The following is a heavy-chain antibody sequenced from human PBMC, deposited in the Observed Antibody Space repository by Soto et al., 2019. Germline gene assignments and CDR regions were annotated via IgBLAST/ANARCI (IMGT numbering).Heavy chain of an antibody. Sequence: LRLSWAASGSTFSSYAMHWVRQAPGKGLEWVAVISYDGSNKYYADSVKGRFTISRDNSKNTLYLQMNSLRAEDTAVYYCASGGNSVFDYWGQGTLVTVSS. CDR2: ISYDGSNK. CDR1: GSTFSSYA. J-gene: IGHJ4*02. CDR3: ASGGNSVFDY. D-gene: IGHD2-21*02. V-gene: IGHV3-30-3*01.